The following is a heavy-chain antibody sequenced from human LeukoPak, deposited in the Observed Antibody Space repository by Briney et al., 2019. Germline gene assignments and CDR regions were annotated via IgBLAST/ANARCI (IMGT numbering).Heavy chain of an antibody. D-gene: IGHD1-1*01. CDR2: IYTSRST. CDR1: GGSISSYY. CDR3: ARNRVTTPGAFDV. Sequence: SETLSLTCTVSGGSISSYYWSWIRQPAGKGLEWIGHIYTSRSTNYNPSLKSRVTISVDTSKNQFSLKLSSVTAADTAVYYCARNRVTTPGAFDVWGQGTMVTVSS. V-gene: IGHV4-4*07. J-gene: IGHJ3*01.